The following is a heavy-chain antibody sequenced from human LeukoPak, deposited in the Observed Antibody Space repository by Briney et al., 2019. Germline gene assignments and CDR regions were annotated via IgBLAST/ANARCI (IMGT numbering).Heavy chain of an antibody. Sequence: GGSLRLSCAASGFTFSTFGMHWVRQAPGKGLEWVAFIRYDGSNKYYADSVKGRFTISRDDSKNTLYLQMNSLRAEDTAAYYCAKGYYFDILSGYSSLDSWGQGTLVTVSS. V-gene: IGHV3-30*02. CDR2: IRYDGSNK. CDR3: AKGYYFDILSGYSSLDS. CDR1: GFTFSTFG. D-gene: IGHD3-9*01. J-gene: IGHJ4*02.